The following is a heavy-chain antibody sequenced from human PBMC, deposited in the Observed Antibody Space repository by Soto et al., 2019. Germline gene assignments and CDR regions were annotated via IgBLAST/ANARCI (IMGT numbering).Heavy chain of an antibody. Sequence: ASVKVSCKASGYTFTSYGISWVRQAPGQGLEWMGWISAYNGNTNYAQKLQGRVTMTTDTSTSTAYMELRSLRSDDTAVYYCARAKVYDSSGYYPRYYGMDVWGQGTTVTVSS. J-gene: IGHJ6*02. CDR2: ISAYNGNT. D-gene: IGHD3-22*01. CDR3: ARAKVYDSSGYYPRYYGMDV. V-gene: IGHV1-18*01. CDR1: GYTFTSYG.